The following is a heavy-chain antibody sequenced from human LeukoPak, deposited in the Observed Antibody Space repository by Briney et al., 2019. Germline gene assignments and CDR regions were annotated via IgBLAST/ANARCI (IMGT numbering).Heavy chain of an antibody. V-gene: IGHV7-4-1*02. CDR3: ARTMVRGEGAYYMDV. D-gene: IGHD3-10*01. CDR2: INTNTGNP. CDR1: GYILTSYA. J-gene: IGHJ6*03. Sequence: VASVKVSCKASGYILTSYAMNWVRQAPGQGLEWMGWINTNTGNPTYAQGFTGRFVFSLDTSVSTAYLQISSLKAEDTAVYYCARTMVRGEGAYYMDVWGKGTTVTVSS.